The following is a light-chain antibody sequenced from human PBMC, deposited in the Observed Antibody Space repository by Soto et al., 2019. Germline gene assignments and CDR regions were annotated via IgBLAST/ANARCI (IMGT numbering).Light chain of an antibody. CDR1: SGDVGGFSY. V-gene: IGLV2-14*03. Sequence: QSALTQPASVSGSPGQSITISCTGTSGDVGGFSYVSWYQHHPGKAPKLMIYDVSNRPSGVSTRFSGSKSGNTASLTISGLQAEDEADYYCSSYTTSSPRVVFGGGTKVTVL. CDR2: DVS. J-gene: IGLJ2*01. CDR3: SSYTTSSPRVV.